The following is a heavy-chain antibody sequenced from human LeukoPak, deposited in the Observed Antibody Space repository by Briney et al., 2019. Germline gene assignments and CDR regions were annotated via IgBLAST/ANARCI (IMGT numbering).Heavy chain of an antibody. J-gene: IGHJ4*02. D-gene: IGHD3-16*02. V-gene: IGHV3-9*01. CDR2: ISWNSGSI. CDR3: AKEVGSYVWGSYRYEGFDY. Sequence: GGSLRLSCAASGFTFDDYAMHWVRQAPGKGPEWVSGISWNSGSIGYADSVKGRFTISRDNAKNSLYLQMNSLRAEDTALYYCAKEVGSYVWGSYRYEGFDYWGQGTLVTVSS. CDR1: GFTFDDYA.